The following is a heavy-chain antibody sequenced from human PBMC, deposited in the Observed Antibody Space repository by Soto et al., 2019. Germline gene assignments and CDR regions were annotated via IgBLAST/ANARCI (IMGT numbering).Heavy chain of an antibody. V-gene: IGHV1-18*01. CDR1: GYTFTNYG. CDR3: ARSPGYSASWGYFYYGMKI. D-gene: IGHD6-13*01. J-gene: IGHJ6*02. Sequence: QVQLVQSGAELKKPGASVKVSCKASGYTFTNYGISWVRQAPGQGLEWMGWINTYHGNTKYAQKLQGRVTMTKDTSTSTAYMVLTSLRSDDTAVYYCARSPGYSASWGYFYYGMKIWGQGTPGIVSS. CDR2: INTYHGNT.